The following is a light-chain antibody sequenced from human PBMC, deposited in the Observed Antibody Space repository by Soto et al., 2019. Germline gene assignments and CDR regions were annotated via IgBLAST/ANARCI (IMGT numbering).Light chain of an antibody. Sequence: QSALTQPASVSGSPGQSITISCTGTSSDVGGYNYVSWYQQHPGKAPKLIIYEVSNRPSGVSNRFSGSKSGNTASLTISGLQAEDEADYYCISYAGRITLVFGGGTKLTVL. J-gene: IGLJ2*01. CDR2: EVS. V-gene: IGLV2-14*01. CDR1: SSDVGGYNY. CDR3: ISYAGRITLV.